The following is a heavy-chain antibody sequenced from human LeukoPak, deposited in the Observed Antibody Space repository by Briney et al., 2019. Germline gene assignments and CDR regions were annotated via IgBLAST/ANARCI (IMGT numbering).Heavy chain of an antibody. CDR2: IIPIFGTA. CDR3: ARDGERGIQLWFL. D-gene: IGHD5-18*01. J-gene: IGHJ4*02. Sequence: SVKVSCKASGGTFSSYAISWVRQAPRQGLEWMGGIIPIFGTANYAQKFQGRVTITADESTSTAYMELSSLRSEDTAVYYCARDGERGIQLWFLWGQGTLVTVSS. CDR1: GGTFSSYA. V-gene: IGHV1-69*01.